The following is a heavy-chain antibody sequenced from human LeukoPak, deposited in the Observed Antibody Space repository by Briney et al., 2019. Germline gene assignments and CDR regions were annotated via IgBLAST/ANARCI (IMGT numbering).Heavy chain of an antibody. CDR3: ARDYGSGSSYFDY. CDR1: GGTFSSYA. V-gene: IGHV1-69*01. Sequence: ASVKVSCKASGGTFSSYAISWVRQAPGQELEWMGGIIPIFGTANYAQKFQGRVTITADESTSTAYMELSSLRSEDTAVYYCARDYGSGSSYFDYWGQGTLVTVSS. J-gene: IGHJ4*02. D-gene: IGHD3-10*01. CDR2: IIPIFGTA.